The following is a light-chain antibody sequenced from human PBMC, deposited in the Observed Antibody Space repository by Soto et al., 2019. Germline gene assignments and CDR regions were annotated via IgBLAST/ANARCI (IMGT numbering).Light chain of an antibody. CDR2: GAT. CDR3: QQYNNWPIT. V-gene: IGKV3-15*01. J-gene: IGKJ5*01. CDR1: QSVSSN. Sequence: QSPATLSVSPGERGTLSCRASQSVSSNLAWYQQKPGQAPRLLIHGATARAAGIPARFSGSGSGAEFTLTISSLQSEDFAVYYWQQYNNWPITFGQGTRLEIK.